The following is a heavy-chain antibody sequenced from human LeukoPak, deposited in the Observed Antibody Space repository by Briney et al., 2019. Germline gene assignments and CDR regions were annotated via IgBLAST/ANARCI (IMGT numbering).Heavy chain of an antibody. CDR2: TYYRSKWYN. J-gene: IGHJ4*02. Sequence: SQTLSLTCVVSGDSVSSKNGAWNWIRQSPSRGLEWLGRTYYRSKWYNDYAESMEGRMTISQDTSKNQYSLHLNSVTPDDTAVYYCARGFGTTGWHTFDYWGQGTLVTVSS. D-gene: IGHD6-19*01. CDR3: ARGFGTTGWHTFDY. V-gene: IGHV6-1*01. CDR1: GDSVSSKNGA.